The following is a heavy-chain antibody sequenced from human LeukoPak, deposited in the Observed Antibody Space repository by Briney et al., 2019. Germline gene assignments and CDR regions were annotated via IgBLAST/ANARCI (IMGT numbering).Heavy chain of an antibody. Sequence: GPSLGLSRAASGFTFSSKAMSGVRQPPGKGLEWGSAMSGRGGSTYCADSVKGGFTISRDNSKNTLYLQMNSLRAEDTAVYYCAKDRDWNYVGDWFAPWGQGTLVTVSS. CDR3: AKDRDWNYVGDWFAP. CDR2: MSGRGGST. D-gene: IGHD1-7*01. CDR1: GFTFSSKA. J-gene: IGHJ5*02. V-gene: IGHV3-23*01.